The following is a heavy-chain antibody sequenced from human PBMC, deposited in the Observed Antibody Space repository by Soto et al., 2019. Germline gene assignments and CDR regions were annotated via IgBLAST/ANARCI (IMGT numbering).Heavy chain of an antibody. D-gene: IGHD2-15*01. CDR3: ARDTSSDIVVVVAAADAFDI. V-gene: IGHV3-30*04. CDR2: ISYDRSNI. Sequence: GGSLRLACAASGFTFSSYAMHWVRQAPGKGLEWVSFISYDRSNIYYADSVKGRFTISRDNSKSSLYLQMNSLRAEDTAVYYCARDTSSDIVVVVAAADAFDIWGQGTMVTVSS. J-gene: IGHJ3*02. CDR1: GFTFSSYA.